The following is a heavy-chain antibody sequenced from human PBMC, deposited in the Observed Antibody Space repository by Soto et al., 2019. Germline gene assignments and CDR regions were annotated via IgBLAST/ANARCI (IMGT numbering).Heavy chain of an antibody. CDR1: GYSVTSYW. CDR3: ARHHGSPGSYFGLDV. D-gene: IGHD6-13*01. V-gene: IGHV5-51*01. Sequence: GEPLQISCKGSGYSVTSYWINWVRQMPGKGLEWMGIIYPGDSDTRYSPSFQGQVTISADKSIDTAYLQWRSLKASDTAVYYCARHHGSPGSYFGLDVWGQGTTVTV. CDR2: IYPGDSDT. J-gene: IGHJ6*02.